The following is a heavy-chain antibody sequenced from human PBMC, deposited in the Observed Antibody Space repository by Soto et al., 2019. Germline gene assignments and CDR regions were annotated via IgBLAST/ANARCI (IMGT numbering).Heavy chain of an antibody. J-gene: IGHJ6*02. D-gene: IGHD3-10*01. V-gene: IGHV1-46*01. Sequence: GASVKVSCKASGYTFTSYYMFWVRQAPGQGLEWMGVINTNDGSPTYAQKFQGRVTMTSDTSTSTVYMELSGLRPEDTAMYYCTRGFLTMVPPRGRYRLDVWGQGTTVSV. CDR2: INTNDGSP. CDR3: TRGFLTMVPPRGRYRLDV. CDR1: GYTFTSYY.